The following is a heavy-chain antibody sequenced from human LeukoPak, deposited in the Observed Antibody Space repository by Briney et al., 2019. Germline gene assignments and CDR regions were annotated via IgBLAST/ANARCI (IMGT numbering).Heavy chain of an antibody. CDR3: ARGRWLSESPLDY. J-gene: IGHJ4*02. V-gene: IGHV3-9*01. D-gene: IGHD3-16*01. CDR1: GFTFSSYA. Sequence: HPGGSLRLSCAASGFTFSSYAMSWVRQAPGKGLEWVSGISWNSGGMGYADSVKGRFTISRDNAKNSLYLQMNSLRTEDTALYYCARGRWLSESPLDYWGQGTLVTVSS. CDR2: ISWNSGGM.